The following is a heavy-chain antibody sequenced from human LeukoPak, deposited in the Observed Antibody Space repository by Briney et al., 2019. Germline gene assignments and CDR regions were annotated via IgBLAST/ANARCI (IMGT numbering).Heavy chain of an antibody. CDR2: INHSGST. Sequence: SETLSLTCAVSGGSISSGGYSWSWIRQPPGKGLEWIGEINHSGSTNYNPSLKSRVTISVDTSKNQFSLKLSSVTAADTAVYYCARPPRHSSSWYGNAFDIWGQGTMVTVSS. J-gene: IGHJ3*02. D-gene: IGHD6-13*01. V-gene: IGHV4-34*01. CDR3: ARPPRHSSSWYGNAFDI. CDR1: GGSISSGGYS.